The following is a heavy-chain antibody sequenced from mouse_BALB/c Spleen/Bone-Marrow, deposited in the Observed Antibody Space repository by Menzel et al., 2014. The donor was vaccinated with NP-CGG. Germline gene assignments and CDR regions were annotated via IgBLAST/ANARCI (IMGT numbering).Heavy chain of an antibody. V-gene: IGHV3-5*02. CDR1: GISITTGNYR. J-gene: IGHJ4*01. Sequence: EVHLVESGPGLVKPSQTVSLTCTVTGISITTGNYRWSWIRQFPGNKLEWIGFIYYSGTITYNPSLTSRTTITRDTSKNQFFLEMNSLTTEDTATYYCARDYYRYAMDYWGQGTSVTVSS. CDR3: ARDYYRYAMDY. D-gene: IGHD2-14*01. CDR2: IYYSGTI.